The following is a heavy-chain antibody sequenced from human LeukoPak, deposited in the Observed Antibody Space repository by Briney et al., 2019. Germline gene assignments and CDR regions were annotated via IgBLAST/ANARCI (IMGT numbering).Heavy chain of an antibody. V-gene: IGHV3-64D*06. J-gene: IGHJ4*02. CDR3: VVQGWVFRAPTQYYFDY. CDR2: ISSNGGSR. D-gene: IGHD1-1*01. Sequence: TGGSLRLSCSASGFTFSSYAMHWVRQAPGKGLEYVSAISSNGGSRYYADSVKGRFTISRDNSKNTLYLQKSSLRAEDTAVYYCVVQGWVFRAPTQYYFDYWGQGTLVTVSS. CDR1: GFTFSSYA.